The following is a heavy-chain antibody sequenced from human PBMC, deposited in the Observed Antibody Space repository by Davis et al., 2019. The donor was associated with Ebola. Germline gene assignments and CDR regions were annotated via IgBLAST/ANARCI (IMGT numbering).Heavy chain of an antibody. J-gene: IGHJ6*02. Sequence: ASVKVSCKASGYTFTGYYMHWVRQAPGHGLEWMGIINPSGGSTSYAQKFQGRVTMTRDTSTSTVYMELSSLRSEDTAVYYCARTYGNRELLWRTYGMDVWGQGTTVTVSS. D-gene: IGHD3-10*01. CDR3: ARTYGNRELLWRTYGMDV. CDR2: INPSGGST. CDR1: GYTFTGYY. V-gene: IGHV1-46*01.